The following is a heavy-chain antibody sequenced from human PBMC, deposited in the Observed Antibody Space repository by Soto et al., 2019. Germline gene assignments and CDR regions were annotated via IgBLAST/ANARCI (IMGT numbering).Heavy chain of an antibody. CDR2: IYYSGST. CDR3: ARDRNYDFWSGYYRPSSGFDP. Sequence: SETLSLTCTVSGGSISSSSYYWGWIRQPPGKGLEWIGSIYYSGSTYYNPSLKSRVTISVDTSKNQFSLKLSSVTAADTAVYHCARDRNYDFWSGYYRPSSGFDPWGQGTLVTVSS. D-gene: IGHD3-3*01. V-gene: IGHV4-39*07. J-gene: IGHJ5*02. CDR1: GGSISSSSYY.